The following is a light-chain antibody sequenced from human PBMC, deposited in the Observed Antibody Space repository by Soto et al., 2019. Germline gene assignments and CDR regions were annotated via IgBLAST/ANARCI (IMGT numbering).Light chain of an antibody. CDR1: QSLSAKY. CDR2: GAS. J-gene: IGKJ2*01. V-gene: IGKV3-20*01. Sequence: EIVLTQSPGTLSLSPGERATLSCRASQSLSAKYLVWYQQKPGQAPRLVIYGASSRASCIPDRFSGRGAGTDFTLTITRLEPEDSAMYYCQHYSNSPPLYTFGRGTKLEIK. CDR3: QHYSNSPPLYT.